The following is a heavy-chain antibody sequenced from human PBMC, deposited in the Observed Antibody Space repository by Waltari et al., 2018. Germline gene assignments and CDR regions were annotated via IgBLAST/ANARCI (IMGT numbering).Heavy chain of an antibody. CDR2: LYHSGST. CDR1: DFSISSDYS. D-gene: IGHD1-1*01. CDR3: ARTASANSFFDF. V-gene: IGHV4-38-2*01. J-gene: IGHJ4*02. Sequence: QVQLQESGPGLVKPSETLSLTCVVSDFSISSDYSWGWIRQPPGKGLEWIASLYHSGSTHNNPSLTIRVTVSVDTSNNQFSLKLSSVTASDKAVYYCARTASANSFFDFWGQGTLVTVSS.